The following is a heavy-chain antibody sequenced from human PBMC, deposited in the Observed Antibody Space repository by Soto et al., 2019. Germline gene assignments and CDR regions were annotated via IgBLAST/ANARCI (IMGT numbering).Heavy chain of an antibody. J-gene: IGHJ4*02. CDR2: IYPGDSDT. Sequence: PGASLKISCKGSGYSFTRYWIGWVRQMPGKGLEWMGIIYPGDSDTRYSPSFQGQVTISADKSISTAYLQWSSLKASDTAMYYCARRSIVVVPAALPIFDYWGQGTLVTVSS. V-gene: IGHV5-51*01. CDR3: ARRSIVVVPAALPIFDY. CDR1: GYSFTRYW. D-gene: IGHD2-2*02.